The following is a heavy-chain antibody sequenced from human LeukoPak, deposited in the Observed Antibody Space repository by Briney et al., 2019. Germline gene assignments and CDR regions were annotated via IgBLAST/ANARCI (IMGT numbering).Heavy chain of an antibody. CDR1: GFTFSSYS. V-gene: IGHV3-21*01. CDR3: ARGMDTAMGDYYYYMDV. Sequence: GGSLRLSCAASGFTFSSYSMNWVRQAPGKGLEWVSSISSSSSYIYYADSVRGRFTISRDNSKNTLYFQMGSLRAEDMAVYYCARGMDTAMGDYYYYMDVWGKGTTVTVSS. J-gene: IGHJ6*03. D-gene: IGHD5-18*01. CDR2: ISSSSSYI.